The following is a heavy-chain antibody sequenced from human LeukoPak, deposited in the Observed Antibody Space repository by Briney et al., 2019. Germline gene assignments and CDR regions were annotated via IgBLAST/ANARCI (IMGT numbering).Heavy chain of an antibody. V-gene: IGHV4-34*01. D-gene: IGHD6-13*01. CDR1: GGSFSGYY. J-gene: IGHJ4*02. CDR2: INHSGST. Sequence: PSETLSLTCAVYGGSFSGYYWSWIRQPPGKGLEWIGEINHSGSTNYNPSLKSRVTISVDTSKYQFSLKLSSVTAADTAVYYCARGVDRMPLNFGSSWYRRYFDYWGQGTLVTVSS. CDR3: ARGVDRMPLNFGSSWYRRYFDY.